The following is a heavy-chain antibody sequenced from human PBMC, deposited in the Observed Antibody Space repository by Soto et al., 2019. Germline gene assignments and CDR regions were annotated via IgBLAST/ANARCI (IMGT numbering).Heavy chain of an antibody. CDR1: GGSISGYY. J-gene: IGHJ5*02. CDR3: AIDSGYDGWFVL. V-gene: IGHV4-59*01. D-gene: IGHD5-12*01. Sequence: SETLSLTCTVSGGSISGYYWSWIRQPPGKGLEWIGYIYYSGSTNYNPSLKSRVTISVDTSKNQCSLKMSSVTAADTAVYYCAIDSGYDGWFVLWGQGTLVTVSS. CDR2: IYYSGST.